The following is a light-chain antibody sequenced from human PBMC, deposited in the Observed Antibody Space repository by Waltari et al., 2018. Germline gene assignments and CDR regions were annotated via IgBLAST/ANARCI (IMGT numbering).Light chain of an antibody. CDR3: QQYEDWPRT. Sequence: DVVLTQSPLSLPVTPGEPASISCRSSQSLLHSSGYNYLDWYLQKPGQSPNLLIYRASTRAAGVPARFSGSGSATEFTLTITGLQAQDFAVYYCQQYEDWPRTFGQGTRVEIK. CDR2: RAS. V-gene: IGKV2-28*01. J-gene: IGKJ1*01. CDR1: QSLLHSSGYNY.